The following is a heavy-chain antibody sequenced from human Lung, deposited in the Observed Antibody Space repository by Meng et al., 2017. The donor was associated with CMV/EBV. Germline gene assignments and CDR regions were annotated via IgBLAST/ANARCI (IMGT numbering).Heavy chain of an antibody. CDR3: ARGWGAALDY. D-gene: IGHD1-26*01. CDR2: FYHTGST. V-gene: IGHV4-38-2*02. J-gene: IGHJ4*02. CDR1: GYSISSGNY. Sequence: SETLSLTCTVSGYSISSGNYWGWIRQPPGKGLEWIGSFYHTGSTSYNPSLKSRVTISLDTSKNQFSLKLTSVTAADTAVYYCARGWGAALDYWGQGPLVTVSS.